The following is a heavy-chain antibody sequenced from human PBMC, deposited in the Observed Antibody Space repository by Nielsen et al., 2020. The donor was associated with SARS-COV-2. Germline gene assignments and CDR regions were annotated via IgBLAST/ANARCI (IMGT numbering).Heavy chain of an antibody. D-gene: IGHD3-10*01. CDR3: AKGTGN. CDR1: GFTSTTFA. J-gene: IGHJ4*02. V-gene: IGHV3-23*01. Sequence: EGSLRLSCAGPGFTSTTFAMNWARQAPGKGLEWVSGIRGTDNDTYYADSVKGRFTISRDNSKNTLYLQMDSLRVDDTAVYYCAKGTGNWGQGIQVTVSS. CDR2: IRGTDNDT.